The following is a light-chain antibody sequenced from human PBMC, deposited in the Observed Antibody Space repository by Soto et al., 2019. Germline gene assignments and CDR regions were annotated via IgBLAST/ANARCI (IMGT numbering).Light chain of an antibody. Sequence: EIVLTQSPATLSLSPGERATLSCRTSQSVSSYLAWYQQKPGQAPRLLIYDASNRATGIPARFSGSGSGTDFTLTISSLEPEDFAVYYCQQRRNWPPTFGQGTKVE. V-gene: IGKV3-11*01. CDR2: DAS. CDR3: QQRRNWPPT. J-gene: IGKJ1*01. CDR1: QSVSSY.